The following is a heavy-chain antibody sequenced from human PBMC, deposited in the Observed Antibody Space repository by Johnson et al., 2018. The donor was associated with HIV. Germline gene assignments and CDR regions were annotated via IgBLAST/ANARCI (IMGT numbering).Heavy chain of an antibody. CDR3: ARQVYCSSTSCSSAFDI. Sequence: QVQLVESGGGVVQPGRSLRLSCAASGFTFSSYGMHWVRQAPGKGLEWVAVISYDGSNKYYADSVKGRFTISRDDSKNTLYLQMNSLRAGDTAVYYCARQVYCSSTSCSSAFDIWGQGTVVTVSS. V-gene: IGHV3-30*03. CDR1: GFTFSSYG. CDR2: ISYDGSNK. J-gene: IGHJ3*02. D-gene: IGHD2-2*01.